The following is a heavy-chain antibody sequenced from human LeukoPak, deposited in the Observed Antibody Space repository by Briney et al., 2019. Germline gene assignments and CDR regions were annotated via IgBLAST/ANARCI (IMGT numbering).Heavy chain of an antibody. V-gene: IGHV3-48*03. D-gene: IGHD3-10*01. J-gene: IGHJ6*02. CDR3: ARDFGTMVRGVLGRPSRVRYGMDV. CDR2: ISSSGSPI. Sequence: GGSLRLSCAASGFTFSSYEMNWVRQAPGKGLEWVSYISSSGSPICYADSVKGRFTVSRDNAKNSLYLQMNSLRAEDTAVYYCARDFGTMVRGVLGRPSRVRYGMDVWGQGTTVTVSS. CDR1: GFTFSSYE.